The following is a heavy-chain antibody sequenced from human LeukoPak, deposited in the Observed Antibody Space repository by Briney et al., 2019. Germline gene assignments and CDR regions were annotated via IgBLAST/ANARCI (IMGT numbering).Heavy chain of an antibody. V-gene: IGHV4-59*08. J-gene: IGHJ4*02. CDR1: GGSISSYY. D-gene: IGHD5-18*01. CDR3: AGTRDTAMDY. CDR2: IYYSGST. Sequence: SETLSLTCIVSGGSISSYYWSWIRQPPGKGLEWIGYIYYSGSTNYNPSLKSRVTISVDTSKNQFSLKLSSVTAADTAVYYCAGTRDTAMDYWGQGTLVTVSS.